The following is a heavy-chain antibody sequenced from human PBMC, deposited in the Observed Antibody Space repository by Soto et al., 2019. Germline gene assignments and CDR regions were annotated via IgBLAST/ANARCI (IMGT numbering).Heavy chain of an antibody. J-gene: IGHJ4*02. D-gene: IGHD3-3*01. CDR3: AKTTYYDFWSGTYYFDY. Sequence: PGGSLRLSCAASGFTFSYAMSWVRQAPGKGLEWVSAISGSGGSTYYADSVKGRFTVSRDNSKNTLYLQMNSLRAEDTAVYYCAKTTYYDFWSGTYYFDYWGQGTLVTVSS. CDR1: GFTFSYA. CDR2: ISGSGGST. V-gene: IGHV3-23*01.